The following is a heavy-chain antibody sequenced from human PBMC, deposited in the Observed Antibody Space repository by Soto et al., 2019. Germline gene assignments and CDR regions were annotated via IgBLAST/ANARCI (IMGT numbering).Heavy chain of an antibody. CDR3: ARGSLHLGELSLYNWFDP. V-gene: IGHV1-69*02. CDR2: IIPILGIA. Sequence: SVKVSCKAPGGTFSSYTISWVRQAPGQGLEWMGRIIPILGIANYAQKFQGRVTITADKSTSTAYMELSSLRSEDTAVYYCARGSLHLGELSLYNWFDPWGQGTLVTVSS. J-gene: IGHJ5*02. D-gene: IGHD3-16*02. CDR1: GGTFSSYT.